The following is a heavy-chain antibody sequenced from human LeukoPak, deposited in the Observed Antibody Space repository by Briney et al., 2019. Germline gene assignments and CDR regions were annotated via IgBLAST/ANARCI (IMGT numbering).Heavy chain of an antibody. D-gene: IGHD2-15*01. J-gene: IGHJ4*02. CDR1: GGTFSSYA. CDR2: IIPIFGTA. Sequence: ASVKVSCKASGGTFSSYAISWVRQAPGQGLEWMGGIIPIFGTANYAQKFQGRVTITTDESKSTAYMELSSLRSEDISVYYCARDKVDCSSGSCYSLGFGYWGQGTLVTVSS. V-gene: IGHV1-69*05. CDR3: ARDKVDCSSGSCYSLGFGY.